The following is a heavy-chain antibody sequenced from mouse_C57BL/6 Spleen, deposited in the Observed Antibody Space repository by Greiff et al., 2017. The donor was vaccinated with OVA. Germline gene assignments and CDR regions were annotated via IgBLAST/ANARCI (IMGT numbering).Heavy chain of an antibody. CDR2: ISSGGDYI. D-gene: IGHD3-3*01. V-gene: IGHV5-9-1*02. CDR1: GFTFSSYA. Sequence: EVKLMESGEGLVKPGGSLKLSCAASGFTFSSYAMSWVRQTPEKRLEWVAYISSGGDYIYYADTVKGRFTLSRDNARNTLYLQMSSLKSEDTAMYYGTRVGAPYYYAMDYWGQGTSVTVSS. CDR3: TRVGAPYYYAMDY. J-gene: IGHJ4*01.